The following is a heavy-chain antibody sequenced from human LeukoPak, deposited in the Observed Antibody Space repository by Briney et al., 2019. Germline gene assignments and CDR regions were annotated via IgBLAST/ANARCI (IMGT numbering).Heavy chain of an antibody. J-gene: IGHJ4*02. CDR1: GFTFSSYG. CDR3: VQDYDFWSDGY. V-gene: IGHV3-30*18. D-gene: IGHD3-3*01. CDR2: ISYDGSNK. Sequence: QTGGSLRLSCAASGFTFSSYGMHWVRQAPGKGLEWVAVISYDGSNKYYADSVKGRFTISRDNSKNTLYLQMNSLRAEDTAVYYCVQDYDFWSDGYWGQGTLVTVSS.